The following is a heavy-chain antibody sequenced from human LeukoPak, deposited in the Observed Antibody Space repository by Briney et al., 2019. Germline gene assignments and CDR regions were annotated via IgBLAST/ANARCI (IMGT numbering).Heavy chain of an antibody. Sequence: ASVKVSCKASGYTFTHYYVHWVRQAPGQGLEWMGRISPNSGGTNYAQKFRGRLTVTRDTSISTAYMELSSLRSDDTAVYYCAKNRAGDYADYWGQGTLVTVSS. J-gene: IGHJ4*02. CDR3: AKNRAGDYADY. CDR2: ISPNSGGT. V-gene: IGHV1-2*06. CDR1: GYTFTHYY. D-gene: IGHD4-17*01.